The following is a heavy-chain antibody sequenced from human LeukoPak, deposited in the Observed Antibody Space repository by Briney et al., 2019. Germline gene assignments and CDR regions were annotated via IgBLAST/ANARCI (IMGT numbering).Heavy chain of an antibody. CDR2: INWNGGST. V-gene: IGHV3-20*04. CDR1: GFTFDDYG. Sequence: GGSLRLSCAASGFTFDDYGMSWVRQAPRKGLEWVSGINWNGGSTGYADSVKGRFTISRDNAKNSLYLQMNSLRAEDTAVYYCARFIAAPYYFDYWGRGTLVTVSS. J-gene: IGHJ4*02. CDR3: ARFIAAPYYFDY. D-gene: IGHD6-13*01.